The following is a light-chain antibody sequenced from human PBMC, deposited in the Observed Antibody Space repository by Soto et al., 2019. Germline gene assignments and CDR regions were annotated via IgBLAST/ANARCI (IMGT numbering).Light chain of an antibody. Sequence: EIVLTQSPGTLSLSPGERATLSCRASQSVSSSYLAWSHQKPGQAPRLLIYGASSRATGIPDRFSGSGSGTDFSLTISRLEPEDFAVYYCQQDGSSRTFGQGTKVEIK. J-gene: IGKJ1*01. CDR1: QSVSSSY. CDR2: GAS. CDR3: QQDGSSRT. V-gene: IGKV3-20*01.